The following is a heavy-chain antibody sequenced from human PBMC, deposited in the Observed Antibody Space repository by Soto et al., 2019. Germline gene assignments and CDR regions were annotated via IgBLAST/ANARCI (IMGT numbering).Heavy chain of an antibody. J-gene: IGHJ4*02. D-gene: IGHD2-8*01. Sequence: QVQLVQSGAEVKKPRASVKVSCKASGYTFTSYGISWVRQAPGQGLEWLGWISAYNCNTNYAQKLQGRVTMTTDTSTSTAYMELRSLRSDDTAVYYCARGGPYCTNGVCYPSPPGDYWGQGTLVTVSS. CDR3: ARGGPYCTNGVCYPSPPGDY. CDR2: ISAYNCNT. CDR1: GYTFTSYG. V-gene: IGHV1-18*01.